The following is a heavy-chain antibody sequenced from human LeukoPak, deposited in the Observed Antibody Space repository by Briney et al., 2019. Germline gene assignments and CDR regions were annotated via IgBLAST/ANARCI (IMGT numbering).Heavy chain of an antibody. D-gene: IGHD3-10*01. CDR1: GYTFTSYY. CDR2: INPSGGST. V-gene: IGHV1-46*01. J-gene: IGHJ4*02. CDR3: ARTWFGELLFDY. Sequence: ASVEVSCKASGYTFTSYYMHWVRQAPGQGLEWMGIINPSGGSTSYAQKFQGRVTMTRDTSTSTVYMELSSLRSEDTAVYYCARTWFGELLFDYWGQGTLVTVSS.